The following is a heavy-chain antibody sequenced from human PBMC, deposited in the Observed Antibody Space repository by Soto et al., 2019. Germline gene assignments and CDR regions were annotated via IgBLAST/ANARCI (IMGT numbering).Heavy chain of an antibody. Sequence: QVQLQESGPGLVKPSETLSLTCTVSGGSVSSGSYYWSWIRQPPGKGLEWIGYIYYSGSTNYNPSLKSRVTISVDTSKNQFSLKLSSVTAADTAVYYCASSYSYAESKGYFDYWGQGTLVTVSS. CDR2: IYYSGST. V-gene: IGHV4-61*01. J-gene: IGHJ4*02. CDR1: GGSVSSGSYY. D-gene: IGHD5-18*01. CDR3: ASSYSYAESKGYFDY.